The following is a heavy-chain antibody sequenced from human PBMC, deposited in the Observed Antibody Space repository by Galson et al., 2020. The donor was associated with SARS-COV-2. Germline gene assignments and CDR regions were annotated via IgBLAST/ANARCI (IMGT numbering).Heavy chain of an antibody. Sequence: SETLSLTCTVSGGSISTYYWSWIRQPDGKGLEWIGRIYSTGATNYNPSLKSRVTMSVDTSKNQFSLKVNSMTAADTAIYYCAREGVRGVPTCFDPWGQGTLCTVSS. CDR2: IYSTGAT. V-gene: IGHV4-4*07. J-gene: IGHJ5*02. D-gene: IGHD3-10*01. CDR3: AREGVRGVPTCFDP. CDR1: GGSISTYY.